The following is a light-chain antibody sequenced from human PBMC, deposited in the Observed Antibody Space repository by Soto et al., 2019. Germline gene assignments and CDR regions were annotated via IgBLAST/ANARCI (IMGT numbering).Light chain of an antibody. CDR2: YDD. CDR3: AAWDDSLNGVV. CDR1: SSNIGNNA. Sequence: QSVLTQPPSESEAPRQTVTISCSGSSSNIGNNAVNWYQQLPGKAPKLLIYYDDLLPSGVSDRFSGSKSGTSASLAISGLQSEDEADYYCAAWDDSLNGVVFGGGTKLTVL. V-gene: IGLV1-36*01. J-gene: IGLJ2*01.